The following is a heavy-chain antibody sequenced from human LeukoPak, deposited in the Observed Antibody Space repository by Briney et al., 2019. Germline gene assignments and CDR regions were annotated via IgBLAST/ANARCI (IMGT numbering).Heavy chain of an antibody. J-gene: IGHJ4*02. CDR3: AKDGEQWLVLDYFDY. D-gene: IGHD6-19*01. Sequence: GGSLRLHCAASGFTFSSYAMSWVRQAPGKGLEWVSAISGSGGSTYYADSVKGRFTISRDNSKNTLYLQMNSLRAEDTAVYYCAKDGEQWLVLDYFDYWGQGTLVTVSS. CDR1: GFTFSSYA. V-gene: IGHV3-23*01. CDR2: ISGSGGST.